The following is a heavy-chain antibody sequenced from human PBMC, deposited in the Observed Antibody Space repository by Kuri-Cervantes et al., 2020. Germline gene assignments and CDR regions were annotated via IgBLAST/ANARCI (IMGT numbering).Heavy chain of an antibody. D-gene: IGHD6-6*01. CDR2: IYYSGST. CDR1: GGSISSSAYY. CDR3: AGISSSDYYYYMDV. Sequence: ESLKISCTVSGGSISSSAYYWGWIRQPPGKGLEWIGYIYYSGSTNYNPSLKSRVTISVDTSKNQFSLKLSSVTAADTAVYYCAGISSSDYYYYMDVWGKGTTVTVSS. V-gene: IGHV4-61*05. J-gene: IGHJ6*03.